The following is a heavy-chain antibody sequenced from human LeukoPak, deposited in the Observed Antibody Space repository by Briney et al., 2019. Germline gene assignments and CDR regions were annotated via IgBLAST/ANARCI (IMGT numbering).Heavy chain of an antibody. Sequence: GRSLRLSCAASGFTFSSYAMHWVRQAPGKGLEWVAVISYDGSNKYYADSVKGRFTISRDNSKNTLYLQMDSLRAEDTAVYYCARVELLWFGGLGIDAFDIWGQGTMVTVSS. CDR2: ISYDGSNK. J-gene: IGHJ3*02. CDR1: GFTFSSYA. V-gene: IGHV3-30*04. CDR3: ARVELLWFGGLGIDAFDI. D-gene: IGHD3-10*01.